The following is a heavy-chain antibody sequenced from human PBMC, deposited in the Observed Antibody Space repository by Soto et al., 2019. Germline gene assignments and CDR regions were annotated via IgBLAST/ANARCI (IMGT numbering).Heavy chain of an antibody. D-gene: IGHD1-26*01. Sequence: ASVKVSCKASGYTFTSYDIYWVRQATGQGLEWMGWMNPNTGNSGYAQKFQGRVTVTSDTSINTVHMELSSLRAEDTAVYYCAKDLVGGVRYYYGMDVWGQGTTVTVSS. CDR3: AKDLVGGVRYYYGMDV. V-gene: IGHV1-8*01. CDR1: GYTFTSYD. CDR2: MNPNTGNS. J-gene: IGHJ6*02.